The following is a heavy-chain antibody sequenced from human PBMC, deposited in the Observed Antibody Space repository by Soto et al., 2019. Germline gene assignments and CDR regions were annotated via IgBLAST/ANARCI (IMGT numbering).Heavy chain of an antibody. J-gene: IGHJ5*02. CDR2: IYYSGST. Sequence: QLQLQESGPGLVKPSETLSLTCIVSGGSISSSSYYWGWIRQPPGKGLEWIGSIYYSGSTYYNPSLKRRVTISVDTSKNQFSLKLSSVTAEDTAVFYCARHRARNWFDPWGQGTLVTVSS. CDR1: GGSISSSSYY. D-gene: IGHD6-6*01. V-gene: IGHV4-39*01. CDR3: ARHRARNWFDP.